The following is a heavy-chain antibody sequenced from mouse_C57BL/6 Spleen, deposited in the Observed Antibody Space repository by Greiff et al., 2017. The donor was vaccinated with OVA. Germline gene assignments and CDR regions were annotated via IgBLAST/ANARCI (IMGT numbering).Heavy chain of an antibody. CDR3: TRDYYGSDC. CDR1: GFTFSSYA. V-gene: IGHV5-9-1*02. D-gene: IGHD1-1*01. Sequence: EVHLVESGEGLVKPGGSLKLSCAASGFTFSSYAMSWFRQTPEKRLEWVAYISSGGDYIYYADTVKGRFTISRDNARNTLYLQMSSLKSEYTAMYYCTRDYYGSDCWGQGTTLTVSS. CDR2: ISSGGDYI. J-gene: IGHJ2*01.